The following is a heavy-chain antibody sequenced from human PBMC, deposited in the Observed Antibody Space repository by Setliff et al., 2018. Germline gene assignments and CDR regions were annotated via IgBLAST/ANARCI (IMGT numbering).Heavy chain of an antibody. V-gene: IGHV4-59*01. D-gene: IGHD1-26*01. J-gene: IGHJ4*02. Sequence: SETLSLTCSVSGGSISSYSWGWIRQSPGKGLELIGFFYYNGRTNYNPSLKSRVTMSVDTSKNQFSLNLASVTAADTAVYYCGRHPSSGSYYGGSIFYFDDWGPGILVTVSS. CDR2: FYYNGRT. CDR1: GGSISSYS. CDR3: GRHPSSGSYYGGSIFYFDD.